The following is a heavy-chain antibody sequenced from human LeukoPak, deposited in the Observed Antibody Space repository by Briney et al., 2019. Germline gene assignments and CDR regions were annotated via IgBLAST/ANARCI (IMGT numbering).Heavy chain of an antibody. J-gene: IGHJ3*01. Sequence: GGSLRLSCAASGFMFSSNWMSWVRLAPGKGLEWVANIKEDGTETYYVDSVKGRFTISRDNAKNSLYLQMNSLRVEDTAVYYCAKLFGNYDSSGYFWGQGTMVTVSS. D-gene: IGHD3-22*01. V-gene: IGHV3-7*03. CDR2: IKEDGTET. CDR3: AKLFGNYDSSGYF. CDR1: GFMFSSNW.